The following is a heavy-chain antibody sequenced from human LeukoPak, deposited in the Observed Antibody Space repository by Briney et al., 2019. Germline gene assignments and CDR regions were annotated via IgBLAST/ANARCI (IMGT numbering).Heavy chain of an antibody. V-gene: IGHV1-3*01. CDR2: INAGNGNT. J-gene: IGHJ4*02. CDR1: GYTFTSYA. CDR3: ARGDGRWSFDY. Sequence: ASVKVSCKASGYTFTSYAMHWVRQAPGQRLEWMGWINAGNGNTKYSQKFQGRVTIARGTSASTAYMELSSLRSEDTAVYYCARGDGRWSFDYWGQGTLVTVSS. D-gene: IGHD1-26*01.